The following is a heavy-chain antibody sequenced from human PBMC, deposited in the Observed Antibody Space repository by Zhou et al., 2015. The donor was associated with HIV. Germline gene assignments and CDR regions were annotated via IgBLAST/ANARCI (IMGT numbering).Heavy chain of an antibody. Sequence: QVQLVQSGAEVKKPGSSVKVSCKASGGTFSSYAISWVRQAPGQGLEWMGGIIPIFGTANYAQKFQGRVTITADESTSTAYMELSSLRSEDTAVYYCARARPGLHASSGYCSSTSCYDGADMAYWGQGTLVTVSS. CDR1: GGTFSSYA. J-gene: IGHJ4*02. CDR2: IIPIFGTA. CDR3: ARARPGLHASSGYCSSTSCYDGADMAY. D-gene: IGHD2-2*01. V-gene: IGHV1-69*01.